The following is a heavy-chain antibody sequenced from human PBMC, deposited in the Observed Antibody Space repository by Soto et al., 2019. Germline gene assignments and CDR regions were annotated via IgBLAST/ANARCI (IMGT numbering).Heavy chain of an antibody. CDR1: GGSISSGGYS. J-gene: IGHJ5*02. CDR2: IYHSGST. CDR3: AGVRGPYCGGECYPPTPNWFDP. D-gene: IGHD2-21*01. Sequence: QLQLQESGSGLVKPSQTLSLTCAVSGGSISSGGYSWSWIRQPPGKGLEWIGYIYHSGSTYYNPALRSRATIPVARSKTQFSLKLSSVTAADSAVYYCAGVRGPYCGGECYPPTPNWFDPWGQGTLVTVSS. V-gene: IGHV4-30-2*01.